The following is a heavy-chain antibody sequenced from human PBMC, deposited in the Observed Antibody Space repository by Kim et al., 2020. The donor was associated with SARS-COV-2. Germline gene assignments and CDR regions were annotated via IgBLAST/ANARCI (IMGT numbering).Heavy chain of an antibody. CDR1: GFTFSGSA. Sequence: GGSLRLSCAASGFTFSGSAMHWVRQASGKGLEWVGRIRSKANSYATAYAASVKGRFTISRDDSKNTAYLQMNSLKTEDTAVYYCTRQGVGGSGVMHPDYWGQGTLVTVSS. CDR2: IRSKANSYAT. CDR3: TRQGVGGSGVMHPDY. V-gene: IGHV3-73*01. J-gene: IGHJ4*02. D-gene: IGHD2-15*01.